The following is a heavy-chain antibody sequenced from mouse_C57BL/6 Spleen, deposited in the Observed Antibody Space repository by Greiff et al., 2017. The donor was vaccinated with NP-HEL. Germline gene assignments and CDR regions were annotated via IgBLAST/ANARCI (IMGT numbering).Heavy chain of an antibody. CDR3: ARWTYYGSSPYYAMDY. Sequence: QVQLQQSGAELVRPGTSVKVSCKASGYAFTNYLIEWVKQRPGQGLEWIGVINPGSGGTNYNEKFKGKATLTADKSSSTAYMQLSSLTSEDSAVYFCARWTYYGSSPYYAMDYWGQGTSVTVSS. CDR2: INPGSGGT. V-gene: IGHV1-54*01. J-gene: IGHJ4*01. D-gene: IGHD1-1*01. CDR1: GYAFTNYL.